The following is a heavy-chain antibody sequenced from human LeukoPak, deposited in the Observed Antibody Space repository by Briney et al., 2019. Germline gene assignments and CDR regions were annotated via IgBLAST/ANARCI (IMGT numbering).Heavy chain of an antibody. D-gene: IGHD2-2*01. V-gene: IGHV4-59*12. J-gene: IGHJ4*02. CDR3: ARVFCSSSSCYEDY. CDR1: GDSISNYY. Sequence: SETLSLTCTVSGDSISNYYWCWIRQTPGKGLEWIGYVSYSRSTNYNPSLKSRVTISVDTSKNQFSLKLSSVTAADTAVYYCARVFCSSSSCYEDYWGQGTLVTVSS. CDR2: VSYSRST.